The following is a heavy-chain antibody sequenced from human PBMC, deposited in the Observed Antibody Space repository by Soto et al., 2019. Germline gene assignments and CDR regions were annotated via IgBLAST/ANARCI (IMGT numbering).Heavy chain of an antibody. D-gene: IGHD2-2*01. CDR3: ATVVVPAAPGAFDI. J-gene: IGHJ3*02. Sequence: QVQLVQSGAEVKKPGSSVKVSCKASGGTFSSYTISWVRQAPGQGLEWMGRIIPILGIANYAQKFKGRVTITADKSTSTAYMELSSLRSEDTAVYYCATVVVPAAPGAFDIWGQGTMVTVSS. CDR2: IIPILGIA. CDR1: GGTFSSYT. V-gene: IGHV1-69*02.